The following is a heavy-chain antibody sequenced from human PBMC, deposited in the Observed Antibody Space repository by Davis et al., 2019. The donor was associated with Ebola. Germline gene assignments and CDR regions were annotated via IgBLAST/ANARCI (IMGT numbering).Heavy chain of an antibody. J-gene: IGHJ6*02. Sequence: SGPTLVKPPQTLTLTCTFSGFSLSTRGVGVGWIRQPPGKALEWLALIYWDDDKRYSPSLKSRLTITKDTSKNQVVLTMTNMDPVDTATYYCARIFMTTDNYYYGMDVWGQGTTVTVSS. V-gene: IGHV2-5*02. CDR2: IYWDDDK. CDR3: ARIFMTTDNYYYGMDV. CDR1: GFSLSTRGVG. D-gene: IGHD4-17*01.